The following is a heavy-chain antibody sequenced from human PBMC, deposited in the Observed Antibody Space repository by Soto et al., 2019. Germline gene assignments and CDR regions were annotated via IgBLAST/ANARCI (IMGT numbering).Heavy chain of an antibody. J-gene: IGHJ6*02. Sequence: ESLKISVQGSGYRWTTSWIGWVRQIPGKGLEWMGTIYPGDSDTRYSPSFQGQVTISADKSISTAYLQWSSLKASDTAMYYCARHRGDSSGLGRPAGGMDVWGQGTTVTVSS. CDR3: ARHRGDSSGLGRPAGGMDV. D-gene: IGHD3-22*01. V-gene: IGHV5-51*01. CDR2: IYPGDSDT. CDR1: GYRWTTSW.